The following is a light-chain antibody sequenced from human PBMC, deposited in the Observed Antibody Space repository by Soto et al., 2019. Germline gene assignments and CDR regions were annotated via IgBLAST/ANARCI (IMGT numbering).Light chain of an antibody. J-gene: IGKJ5*01. CDR1: QSVTSIY. V-gene: IGKV3-20*01. Sequence: EILLTQSPGTLSLSPGERATLSCRASQSVTSIYLAWYQQKPGQAPRLLIHGASSRATGIPARFSGSGSGTDFTLTISRLEPADFAVYYCQQYGISPLTFGQGTRLEIK. CDR2: GAS. CDR3: QQYGISPLT.